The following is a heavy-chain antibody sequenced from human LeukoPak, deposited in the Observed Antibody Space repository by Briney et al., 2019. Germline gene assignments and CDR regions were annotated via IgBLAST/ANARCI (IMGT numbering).Heavy chain of an antibody. CDR2: IYTSGST. J-gene: IGHJ3*02. Sequence: SETLSLTCTVSDGSISGYYWSWIRQPAGKGLEWIGRIYTSGSTHYNPSLKSRVTMSVDTSKNHFSLKLSSVTAADTAVYYCARGPQDYGGHSDYNDGFDIWGQGTMVTVSS. V-gene: IGHV4-4*07. CDR3: ARGPQDYGGHSDYNDGFDI. CDR1: DGSISGYY. D-gene: IGHD4-23*01.